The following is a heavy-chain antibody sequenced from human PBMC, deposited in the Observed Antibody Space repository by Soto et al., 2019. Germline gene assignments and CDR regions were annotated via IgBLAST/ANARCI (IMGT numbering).Heavy chain of an antibody. CDR1: GYTFTSYY. V-gene: IGHV1-46*01. CDR2: INPSGGST. CDR3: ARVSGDATESSYFDY. J-gene: IGHJ4*02. Sequence: GASVKVSCKASGYTFTSYYMHWVRQAPGQGLEWMGIINPSGGSTSYAQKFQGRVTMTRDTSTSTVYMELSSLRSEDTAVYYCARVSGDATESSYFDYWGQGTLVTVSS. D-gene: IGHD1-26*01.